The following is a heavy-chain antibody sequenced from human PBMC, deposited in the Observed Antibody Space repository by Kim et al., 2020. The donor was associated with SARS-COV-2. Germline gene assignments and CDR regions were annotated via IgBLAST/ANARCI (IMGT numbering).Heavy chain of an antibody. V-gene: IGHV1-69*04. D-gene: IGHD5-18*01. Sequence: SVKVSCKASGGTFSSYAISWVRQAPGQGLEWMGRIIPILGIANYAQKFQGRVTITADKSTSTAYMELGSLRSEDTAVYYCARGGDRGYSYGYDPDYYFDYWGQGTLVTVSS. CDR1: GGTFSSYA. J-gene: IGHJ4*02. CDR2: IIPILGIA. CDR3: ARGGDRGYSYGYDPDYYFDY.